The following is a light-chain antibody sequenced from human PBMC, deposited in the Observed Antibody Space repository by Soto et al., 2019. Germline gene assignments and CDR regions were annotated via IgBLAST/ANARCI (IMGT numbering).Light chain of an antibody. V-gene: IGKV1-39*01. CDR3: QQGYSISWT. J-gene: IGKJ1*01. Sequence: DIQMPQSPSSLSTSLGYIFSITFLSSQSISSYLNWYQQRPGKAPKVLIYGASTLQSGVPSRFSGSGSGTEFTLTISSLQPEDFATYYCQQGYSISWTFGQGTKVDIK. CDR1: QSISSY. CDR2: GAS.